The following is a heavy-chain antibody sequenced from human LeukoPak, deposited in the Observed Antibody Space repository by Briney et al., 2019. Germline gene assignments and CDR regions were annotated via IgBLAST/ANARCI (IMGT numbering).Heavy chain of an antibody. CDR1: GYSISSGYY. V-gene: IGHV4-38-2*02. CDR3: ARSRDLVATFLDY. D-gene: IGHD5-12*01. CDR2: IYHSGST. Sequence: SETLSLTCTVSGYSISSGYYWGWIRQPPGKGLEWIRSIYHSGSTYYNPSLKSRVTISVDTSKNQFSLKLSSVTAADTAVYYCARSRDLVATFLDYWGQGTLVTVSS. J-gene: IGHJ4*02.